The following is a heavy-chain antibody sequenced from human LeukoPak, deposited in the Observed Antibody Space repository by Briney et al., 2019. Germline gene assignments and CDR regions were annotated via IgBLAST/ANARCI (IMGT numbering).Heavy chain of an antibody. V-gene: IGHV4-61*02. D-gene: IGHD3-22*01. CDR1: GDSISSGDYY. J-gene: IGHJ4*02. Sequence: SETLSLTRTVSGDSISSGDYYWSWIRQPAGKGLEWIGRISSSGSTNYNPSLKSRVTISVDTSKNQFSLKLSSVTAADTAVYYCARGPRYYYDSSGYYHFDYWGQGTLVTVSS. CDR3: ARGPRYYYDSSGYYHFDY. CDR2: ISSSGST.